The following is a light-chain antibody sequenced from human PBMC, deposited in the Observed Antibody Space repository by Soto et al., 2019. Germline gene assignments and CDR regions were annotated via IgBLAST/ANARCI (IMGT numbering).Light chain of an antibody. Sequence: DIVMTQSPDSLAVSLGERATINCKSSQSVLYSSNNKNYLAWYQQKPGQPPKLLIYWASTRESGVPDRFSGSGSGTDFTLTIGILQAEDVAVYYCQQYYSTLRTFGQGTKVEIK. CDR1: QSVLYSSNNKNY. V-gene: IGKV4-1*01. CDR3: QQYYSTLRT. J-gene: IGKJ1*01. CDR2: WAS.